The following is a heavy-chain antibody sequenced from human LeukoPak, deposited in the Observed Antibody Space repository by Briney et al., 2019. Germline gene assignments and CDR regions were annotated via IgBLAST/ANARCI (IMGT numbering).Heavy chain of an antibody. J-gene: IGHJ4*02. CDR1: GFTFSSYG. CDR2: IRYDGSNK. V-gene: IGHV3-30*02. CDR3: AKGTFGELLYFDY. D-gene: IGHD3-10*01. Sequence: GGPLRLSCAASGFTFSSYGMHWVRQAPGKGLEWVAFIRYDGSNKYYADSVKGRFTISRDNSKNTLYLQMNSLRAEDTAVYYCAKGTFGELLYFDYWGQGTLVTVSS.